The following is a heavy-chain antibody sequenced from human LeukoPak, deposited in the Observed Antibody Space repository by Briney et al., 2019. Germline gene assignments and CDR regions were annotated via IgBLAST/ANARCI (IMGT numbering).Heavy chain of an antibody. V-gene: IGHV3-21*01. D-gene: IGHD2-2*01. Sequence: GGSLRLSCAASGFTFSRYSMNWVRQAPGKGLEWVSSISSSSSYIYYADSVKGRFTISRDNAKNSLYLQMNSLRAEDTAVYYCVVVVVPAAIKWFDPWGQGTLVTVSS. CDR3: VVVVVPAAIKWFDP. J-gene: IGHJ5*02. CDR1: GFTFSRYS. CDR2: ISSSSSYI.